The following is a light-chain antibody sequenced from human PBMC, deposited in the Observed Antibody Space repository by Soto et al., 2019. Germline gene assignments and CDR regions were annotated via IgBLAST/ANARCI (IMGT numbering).Light chain of an antibody. CDR1: NIGSKS. Sequence: SYELTQPPSVSVAPGQTARITCGGNNIGSKSVHWYQQKPGQAPVLVVYDDTNRPSGIPERFSGSNSGDTATLTISRVEVGDEADYYCQVWDYSTDHSVVFGGGTKVTVL. CDR3: QVWDYSTDHSVV. J-gene: IGLJ2*01. CDR2: DDT. V-gene: IGLV3-21*02.